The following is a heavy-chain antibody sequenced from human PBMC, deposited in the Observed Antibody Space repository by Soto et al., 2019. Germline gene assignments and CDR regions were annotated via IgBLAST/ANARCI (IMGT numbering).Heavy chain of an antibody. CDR3: ASVTYTYYDILTGYHDY. J-gene: IGHJ4*02. CDR1: GGTFSSYA. D-gene: IGHD3-9*01. Sequence: SVKVSCKASGGTFSSYAISWVRQAPGQGLEWMGGIIPIFGTANYAQKFQGRVTITADESTSTAYMELSSLRSEDTAVYYCASVTYTYYDILTGYHDYWGQGTLVTVSS. V-gene: IGHV1-69*13. CDR2: IIPIFGTA.